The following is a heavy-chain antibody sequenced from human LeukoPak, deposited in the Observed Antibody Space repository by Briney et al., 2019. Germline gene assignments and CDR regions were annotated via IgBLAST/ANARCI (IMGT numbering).Heavy chain of an antibody. CDR3: AKDGGYGDYSDY. CDR2: IYTDGSST. Sequence: PGGSLRLSCAASGFTFSIYYMHWVRQAPGKGLVWVSRIYTDGSSTDYADFVKGRFTISRDNAKNTLYLQMNSLRAEDTAVYYCAKDGGYGDYSDYWGQGTLVTVSS. D-gene: IGHD4-17*01. CDR1: GFTFSIYY. J-gene: IGHJ4*02. V-gene: IGHV3-74*01.